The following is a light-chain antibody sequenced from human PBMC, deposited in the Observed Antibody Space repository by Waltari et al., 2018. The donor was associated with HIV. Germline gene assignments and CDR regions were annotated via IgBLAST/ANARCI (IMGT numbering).Light chain of an antibody. CDR2: DDY. CDR3: CSYMRGRQPVYV. CDR1: AGDIASDF. V-gene: IGLV2-14*01. J-gene: IGLJ1*01. Sequence: QSALRQPASVSGSPGQSITISCTGTAGDIASDFVPWYQQHPGAAPKLIIYDDYYRASRISGRLSAFTAGKSASQTISGLRYEDEADYYCCSYMRGRQPVYVFGAGTKVTVL.